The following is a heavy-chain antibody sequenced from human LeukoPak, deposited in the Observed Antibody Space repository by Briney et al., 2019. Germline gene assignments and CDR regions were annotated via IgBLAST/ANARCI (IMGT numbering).Heavy chain of an antibody. V-gene: IGHV3-21*01. D-gene: IGHD6-19*01. CDR3: ASARAVAGNDY. J-gene: IGHJ4*02. CDR2: ISSSSSYI. Sequence: GGSLRLSCAASGFTFSSYSMNWVRQAPGKGLEWVSSISSSSSYIYYADSVKGRFTISRDNAKNSLYLQMNSLRAEDTAVYYCASARAVAGNDYWGQGTLVTVSS. CDR1: GFTFSSYS.